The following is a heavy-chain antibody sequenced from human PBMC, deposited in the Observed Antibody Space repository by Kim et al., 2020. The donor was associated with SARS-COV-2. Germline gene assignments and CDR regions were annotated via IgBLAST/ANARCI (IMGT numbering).Heavy chain of an antibody. J-gene: IGHJ6*02. CDR3: ARLAVAGTDDYFYYGMGA. V-gene: IGHV4-61*01. CDR1: GGSVSSGSYY. Sequence: SETLSLTCTVSGGSVSSGSYYWSWIRQPPGKGLEWIGYIYYSGSTNYNPSLKSRVTISVDTSKNQFSLKLSSLTAADTAVYYCARLAVAGTDDYFYYGMGAWGQGTTVTVSS. CDR2: IYYSGST. D-gene: IGHD6-19*01.